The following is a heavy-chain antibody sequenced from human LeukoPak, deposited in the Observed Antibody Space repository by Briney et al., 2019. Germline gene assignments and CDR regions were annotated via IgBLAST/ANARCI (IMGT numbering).Heavy chain of an antibody. V-gene: IGHV3-30*03. Sequence: GGSLRLSCAASGFTFSSYGMHWVRQAPGKGLEWVAVISYDGSNKYYADSVKGRFTISRDNSKNTLYLQMNSLRAEGTAVYYCATGSSGWYADPGMDYWGQGTLVTVSS. CDR3: ATGSSGWYADPGMDY. CDR2: ISYDGSNK. J-gene: IGHJ4*02. D-gene: IGHD6-19*01. CDR1: GFTFSSYG.